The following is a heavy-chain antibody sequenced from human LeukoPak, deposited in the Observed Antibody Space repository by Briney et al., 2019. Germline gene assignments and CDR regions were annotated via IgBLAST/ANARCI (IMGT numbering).Heavy chain of an antibody. CDR1: GFTFSSYA. J-gene: IGHJ5*02. CDR3: VKGGVVNWFDP. D-gene: IGHD3-22*01. Sequence: GGSLRLSCAASGFTFSSYAMHWVRQAPGKGLEWVAVISYDGSNKYYADSVKGRFTISRDNSKNTLYLQMNSLRVDDTAVYYCVKGGVVNWFDPWGQGTLVTVSS. CDR2: ISYDGSNK. V-gene: IGHV3-30*04.